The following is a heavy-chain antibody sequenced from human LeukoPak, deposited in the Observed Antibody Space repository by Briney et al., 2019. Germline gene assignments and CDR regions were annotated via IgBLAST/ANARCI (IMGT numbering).Heavy chain of an antibody. CDR1: GGSYSGYY. D-gene: IGHD2-2*01. Sequence: PSETLSLTCAVYGGSYSGYYWSWIRQLPGKGLEWIGEINHSGSTNYNPSLKSRVTISVDTSKNQFSLKLSSVTAADTAVYYCATRPPRVYCSSTSCYGMDVWGKGTTVTVSS. V-gene: IGHV4-34*01. CDR3: ATRPPRVYCSSTSCYGMDV. CDR2: INHSGST. J-gene: IGHJ6*04.